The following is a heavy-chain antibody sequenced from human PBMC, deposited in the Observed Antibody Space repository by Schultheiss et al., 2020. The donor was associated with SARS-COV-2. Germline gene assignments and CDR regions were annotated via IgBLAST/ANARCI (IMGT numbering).Heavy chain of an antibody. D-gene: IGHD2-21*02. CDR3: AKHPYCGGDCYSDWFDP. J-gene: IGHJ5*02. V-gene: IGHV3-53*01. CDR1: GFTVSSNY. Sequence: GGSLRLSCAASGFTVSSNYMSWVRQAPGKGLEWVSVIYSGGSTYYADSVKGRFTISRDNSKNTLYLQMNSLRAEDTAVYYCAKHPYCGGDCYSDWFDPWGQGTLVTVSS. CDR2: IYSGGST.